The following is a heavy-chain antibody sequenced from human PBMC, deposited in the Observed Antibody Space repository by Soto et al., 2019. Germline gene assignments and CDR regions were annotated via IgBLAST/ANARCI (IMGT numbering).Heavy chain of an antibody. J-gene: IGHJ4*02. V-gene: IGHV3-23*01. CDR1: GFTFSSYA. D-gene: IGHD3-16*02. CDR3: AKEKDYDYVWGSYRYTSDY. CDR2: ISGSGST. Sequence: PVGSLRLSCAASGFTFSSYAMSWVRQAPGKGLEWVSAISGSGSTFYADSVKDRFTISRDNSKNTLYLQMNSLRAEDTAVYYCAKEKDYDYVWGSYRYTSDYWGQGTLVTVSS.